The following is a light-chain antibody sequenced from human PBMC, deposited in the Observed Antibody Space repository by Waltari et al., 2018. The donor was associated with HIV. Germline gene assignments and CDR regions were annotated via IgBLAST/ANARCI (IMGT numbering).Light chain of an antibody. Sequence: ETLMTQSPATVSASPGEGVTLFCRASQTVGANVAWYKQKVGQAPRLLVFGASTRDTAIPDRLHGSGSGTEFTLTINSLQSEDFGVYYCQQYNRWPWTFGQGTRVEV. V-gene: IGKV3-15*01. J-gene: IGKJ1*01. CDR1: QTVGAN. CDR3: QQYNRWPWT. CDR2: GAS.